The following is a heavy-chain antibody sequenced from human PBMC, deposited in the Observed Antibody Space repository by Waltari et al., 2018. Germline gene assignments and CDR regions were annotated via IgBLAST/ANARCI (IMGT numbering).Heavy chain of an antibody. D-gene: IGHD4-17*01. J-gene: IGHJ4*02. CDR2: IHYSGNT. Sequence: QVQLQEPGPKLVKPSETLSLTCTVSAGSISSYFWSWIRQPPGKGLEWSGYIHYSGNTNSDTSMKSRVTISMDTSKNQFSLKLSSATTADTAVYYCAAHLRQVTTEFAYWGQGTLVTVSS. V-gene: IGHV4-59*01. CDR1: AGSISSYF. CDR3: AAHLRQVTTEFAY.